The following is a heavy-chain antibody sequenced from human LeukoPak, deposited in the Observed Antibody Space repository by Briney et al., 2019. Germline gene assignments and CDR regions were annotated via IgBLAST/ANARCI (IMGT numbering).Heavy chain of an antibody. CDR2: IYNVGDT. CDR1: GFTVSNNF. Sequence: SRGSLRLSCAASGFTVSNNFFTWVRPAPGKGLEWVSTIYNVGDTYYVDSVKGRFTISRDNSKNTLHLQMDSLRVEDTAVYYCVGRAYCSGGTCYGAFDIWGQGTRVTVSS. D-gene: IGHD2-15*01. J-gene: IGHJ3*02. CDR3: VGRAYCSGGTCYGAFDI. V-gene: IGHV3-53*01.